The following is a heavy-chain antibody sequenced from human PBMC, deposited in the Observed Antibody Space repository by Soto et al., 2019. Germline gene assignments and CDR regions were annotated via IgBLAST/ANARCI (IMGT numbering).Heavy chain of an antibody. V-gene: IGHV3-11*01. CDR3: AKGSWRGYCSDTSCYTINY. CDR2: MSGSGSSE. CDR1: GFTFSDHY. D-gene: IGHD2-2*02. Sequence: GGSLRLSCAASGFTFSDHYMAWIRQAPGKGLEIVAHMSGSGSSEDYGDSVKGRFSIFRENSKNLLFLQMFFLRAEDTAVYYCAKGSWRGYCSDTSCYTINYWGQGTLVTVSS. J-gene: IGHJ4*02.